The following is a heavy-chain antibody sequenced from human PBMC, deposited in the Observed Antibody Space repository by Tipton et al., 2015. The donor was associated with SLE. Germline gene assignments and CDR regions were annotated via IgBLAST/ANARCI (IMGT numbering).Heavy chain of an antibody. D-gene: IGHD3-10*01. CDR3: ARAADEFSDYGLDV. CDR2: INHSGST. Sequence: TLSLTCTVSGGSISTSNWWSWVRQPPGKGLEWIGEINHSGSTNYNPSLKSRVTISVDTSKNQLSLKLSSVTAADTAVYYCARAADEFSDYGLDVWGQGTTVTVSS. V-gene: IGHV4-4*02. CDR1: GGSISTSNW. J-gene: IGHJ6*02.